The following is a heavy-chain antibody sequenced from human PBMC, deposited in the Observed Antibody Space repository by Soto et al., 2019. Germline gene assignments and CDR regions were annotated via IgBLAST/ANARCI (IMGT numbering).Heavy chain of an antibody. CDR2: ISGRSGTI. J-gene: IGHJ4*02. CDR3: ARGRQQLVLDY. Sequence: GGSLRLSCEASGFTFSAFGMIWVRQAPGKGLEWLSYISGRSGTIYYADSVQGRFSISRDNAENSLFLQMSSLRAEDTAVYYCARGRQQLVLDYWGQGTLVTVSS. D-gene: IGHD6-13*01. V-gene: IGHV3-48*01. CDR1: GFTFSAFG.